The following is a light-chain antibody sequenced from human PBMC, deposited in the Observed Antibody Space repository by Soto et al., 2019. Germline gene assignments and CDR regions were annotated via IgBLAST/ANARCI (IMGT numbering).Light chain of an antibody. V-gene: IGKV1-5*01. Sequence: DIQMTQSPSTLSASVGDRVTITCRASQSISSWLAWYQQKPGKAPKVLIYDASSLERGVPSRFSGSGSGTEFTLTISNLQADDFATYYCQQYNSPTTFGQGTKVEIK. CDR3: QQYNSPTT. J-gene: IGKJ1*01. CDR2: DAS. CDR1: QSISSW.